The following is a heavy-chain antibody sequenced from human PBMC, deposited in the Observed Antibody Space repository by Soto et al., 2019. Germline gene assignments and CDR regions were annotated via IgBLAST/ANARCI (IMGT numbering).Heavy chain of an antibody. CDR1: GYTFTSYA. CDR2: INAGNGNT. Sequence: ASVKVSCKASGYTFTSYAMHWVRQAPGQRLEWMGWINAGNGNTKYSQKFQGRVTITRDTSASTAYMELSSLRSEDTAVYYCARDPRRYSSGHNWFDPCGQGTLVTVSS. CDR3: ARDPRRYSSGHNWFDP. J-gene: IGHJ5*02. V-gene: IGHV1-3*01. D-gene: IGHD6-19*01.